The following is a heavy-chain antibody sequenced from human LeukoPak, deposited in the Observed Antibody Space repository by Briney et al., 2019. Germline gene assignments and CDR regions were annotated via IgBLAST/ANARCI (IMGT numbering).Heavy chain of an antibody. CDR2: IRYDGSNK. V-gene: IGHV3-30*02. J-gene: IGHJ4*02. CDR3: ARHLSGITGYTYGRGIDY. Sequence: PGGSLRLSCAASGFTFSSYGMHWVRQAPGKGLEWVAFIRYDGSNKYYADSVKGRFTISRDNSKSTLFLQMNSLRVEDTAVYYCARHLSGITGYTYGRGIDYWGQGTLLTVSS. CDR1: GFTFSSYG. D-gene: IGHD5-12*01.